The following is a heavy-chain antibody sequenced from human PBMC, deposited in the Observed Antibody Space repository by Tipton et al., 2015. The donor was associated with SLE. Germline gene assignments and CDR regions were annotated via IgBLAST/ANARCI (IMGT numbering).Heavy chain of an antibody. CDR3: ARDLTGTIGSAIYGMDV. CDR1: GDSLSGQY. V-gene: IGHV4-34*12. CDR2: VFRGGST. Sequence: TLSLTCSVYGDSLSGQYWSWIRQPPGKGLEWIGEVFRGGSTNYSPSLESRVTITVDMSKNQFSLRLISVTAADTAVYYCARDLTGTIGSAIYGMDVWGQGTTVTVSS. J-gene: IGHJ6*02. D-gene: IGHD1-1*01.